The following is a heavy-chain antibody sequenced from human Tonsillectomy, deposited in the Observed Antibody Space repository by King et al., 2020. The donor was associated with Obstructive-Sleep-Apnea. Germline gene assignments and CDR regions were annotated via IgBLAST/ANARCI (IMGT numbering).Heavy chain of an antibody. CDR1: GFTFSSYA. Sequence: VQLVESGGGVVQPGRSLRLSCAASGFTFSSYAMHWVRQAPGKGLEWVAVISYDGSNKYYADSVKGRFTISRDNSKNTLYLQMNSLRAEDTAVYYCARGEGRELRYFDYWGQGTLVTVSS. V-gene: IGHV3-30*04. CDR3: ARGEGRELRYFDY. D-gene: IGHD1-26*01. CDR2: ISYDGSNK. J-gene: IGHJ4*02.